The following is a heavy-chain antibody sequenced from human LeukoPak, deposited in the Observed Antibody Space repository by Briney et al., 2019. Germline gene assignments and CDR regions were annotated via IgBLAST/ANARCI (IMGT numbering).Heavy chain of an antibody. D-gene: IGHD3-22*01. CDR2: TSYDGSNK. CDR1: GFTFSSYG. V-gene: IGHV3-30*18. CDR3: AKYYTGLGVSPPTFYDSSGYYGRFDT. J-gene: IGHJ5*02. Sequence: GGSLRLSCSASGFTFSSYGMHWVRQAPGKGLEWVAVTSYDGSNKYYADSVKGRFTISGDNSKNTLYLQMNSLRAEDTAVYYCAKYYTGLGVSPPTFYDSSGYYGRFDTWGQGTLVTVSS.